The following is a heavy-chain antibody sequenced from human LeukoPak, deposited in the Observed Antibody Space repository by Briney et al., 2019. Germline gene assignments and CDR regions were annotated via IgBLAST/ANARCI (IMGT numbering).Heavy chain of an antibody. J-gene: IGHJ6*02. D-gene: IGHD5-18*01. CDR1: GGSISSSSYY. Sequence: PSETLSLTCTVSGGSISSSSYYWGWIRQPPGKGLEWIGSIYYSGSTYYNPSLKSRVTISVDTSKNQFSLKLSSVTAADTAVYYCAREHPQRGYSYGYVSYYYYYGMDVWGQGTTVTVSS. V-gene: IGHV4-39*07. CDR2: IYYSGST. CDR3: AREHPQRGYSYGYVSYYYYYGMDV.